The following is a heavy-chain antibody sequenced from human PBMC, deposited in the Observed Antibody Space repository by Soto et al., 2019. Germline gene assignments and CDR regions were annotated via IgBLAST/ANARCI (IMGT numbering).Heavy chain of an antibody. J-gene: IGHJ4*02. D-gene: IGHD2-21*02. Sequence: QVQLVQSGAEEKKPGASVKVSCKASGYTFTSYAMHWVRQAPGQRLEWMGWINAGNGNTKYSQKLQGRVTITRDTSASTAYMELSRLRCEDTAVYYCARSIVVVTALDYWGQGTLVTVSS. V-gene: IGHV1-3*05. CDR2: INAGNGNT. CDR3: ARSIVVVTALDY. CDR1: GYTFTSYA.